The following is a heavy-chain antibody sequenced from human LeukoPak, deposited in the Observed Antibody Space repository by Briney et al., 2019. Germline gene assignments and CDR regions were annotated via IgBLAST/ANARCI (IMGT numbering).Heavy chain of an antibody. CDR3: ARGPSGSAYGLFDY. CDR1: GFTFSNYW. J-gene: IGHJ4*02. Sequence: GGSLRLSCAGSGFTFSNYWMHWVRQAPGKGLVRVSRINSDGSSTSYADSVKGRFTISRDNAKNTLYLQINSLRAEDTAVFYCARGPSGSAYGLFDYWGQGTLVTVSS. D-gene: IGHD5-12*01. CDR2: INSDGSST. V-gene: IGHV3-74*01.